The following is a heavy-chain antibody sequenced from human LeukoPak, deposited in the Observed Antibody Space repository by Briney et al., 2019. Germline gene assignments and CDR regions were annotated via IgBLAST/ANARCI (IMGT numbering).Heavy chain of an antibody. V-gene: IGHV3-11*04. CDR1: GFTFSDYY. Sequence: PGGSLRLSCAASGFTFSDYYMSSSDSTIYYADSVKGRFTISRDNAKNSLYLQMNSLRAEDTAVYYCARDRDQGYYYYMDVWGKGTTVTVSS. D-gene: IGHD3-10*01. J-gene: IGHJ6*03. CDR2: SSDSTI. CDR3: ARDRDQGYYYYMDV.